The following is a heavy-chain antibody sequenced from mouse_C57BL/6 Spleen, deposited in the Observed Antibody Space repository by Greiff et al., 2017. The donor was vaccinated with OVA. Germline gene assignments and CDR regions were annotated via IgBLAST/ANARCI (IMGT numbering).Heavy chain of an antibody. J-gene: IGHJ2*01. V-gene: IGHV1-80*01. CDR1: GYAFSSYW. D-gene: IGHD4-1*01. Sequence: VKLMESGAELVKPGASVKISCKASGYAFSSYWMNWVKQRPGKGLEWIGQIYPGDGDTNYNGKFKGKATLTADKSSSTAYMQLSSLTSEDSAVYFCARWDWDPYYFDYWGQGTTLTVSS. CDR2: IYPGDGDT. CDR3: ARWDWDPYYFDY.